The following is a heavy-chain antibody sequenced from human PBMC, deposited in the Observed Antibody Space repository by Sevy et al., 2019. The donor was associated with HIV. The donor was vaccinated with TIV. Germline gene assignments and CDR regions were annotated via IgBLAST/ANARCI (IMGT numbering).Heavy chain of an antibody. CDR1: GFTFSSYW. CDR2: INENGSQK. Sequence: GGSLRLSCEISGFTFSSYWMSWLRQAPGKGLEWVAIINENGSQKYHVDPVKGRFSISRDNAKKSVYLQMSSLRAEDTAVYYCARAPASGLRYFDRVYIVYWGQGTLVTASS. J-gene: IGHJ4*02. V-gene: IGHV3-7*01. CDR3: ARAPASGLRYFDRVYIVY. D-gene: IGHD3-9*01.